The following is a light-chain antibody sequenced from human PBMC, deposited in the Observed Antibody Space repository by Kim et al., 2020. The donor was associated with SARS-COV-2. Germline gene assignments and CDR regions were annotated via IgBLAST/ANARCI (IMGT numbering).Light chain of an antibody. CDR2: GKN. CDR3: NSRASRTNQMV. CDR1: SLRNYY. Sequence: SSELTQYPAVSVALGQTVRITCQGDSLRNYYASWYQLKPGQAPVVVIYGKNNRPSGIPDRFSGSTSGNTASLTITGARAEDEGDYFFNSRASRTNQMVFG. V-gene: IGLV3-19*01. J-gene: IGLJ3*02.